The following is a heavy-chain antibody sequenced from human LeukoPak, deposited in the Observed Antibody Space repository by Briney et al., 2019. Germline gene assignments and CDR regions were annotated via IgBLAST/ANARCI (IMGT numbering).Heavy chain of an antibody. V-gene: IGHV4-61*01. D-gene: IGHD6-19*01. Sequence: SSETLSLTCTVSRGSVSSGSYYWSWIRQPPGKGLEWIGYIYYSGSANYNPSLKSPVTISVDTSKIQFSLKLSSVTAADTAVYYCARAPVSSGWYYFDYWGQGTLVTVSS. CDR1: RGSVSSGSYY. CDR3: ARAPVSSGWYYFDY. J-gene: IGHJ4*02. CDR2: IYYSGSA.